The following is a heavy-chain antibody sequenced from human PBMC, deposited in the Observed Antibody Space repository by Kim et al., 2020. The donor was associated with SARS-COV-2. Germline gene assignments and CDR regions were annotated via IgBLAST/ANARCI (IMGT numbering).Heavy chain of an antibody. V-gene: IGHV3-21*01. CDR2: RSPSSI. D-gene: IGHD2-2*03. CDR3: AWMRSI. Sequence: RSPSSIYAADSVKDRFTISRDTAKNSLYLQMNSLRAEDTAVYYCAWMRSIWGQGTMVTVSS. J-gene: IGHJ3*02.